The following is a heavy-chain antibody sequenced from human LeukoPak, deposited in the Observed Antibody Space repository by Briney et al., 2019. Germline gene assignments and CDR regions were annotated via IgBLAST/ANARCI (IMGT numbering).Heavy chain of an antibody. D-gene: IGHD1-26*01. CDR1: GFSVSDNY. CDR2: LYSGGST. V-gene: IGHV3-66*01. CDR3: ARGKSGSHSRPFDY. Sequence: PGGSLRLSCAASGFSVSDNYMSWVRQAPGKGLDWVSLLYSGGSTHYADSVKGRFTISRDKSNNMLSLQMNSLRAEDTAVYYCARGKSGSHSRPFDYWGQGTLVTVSS. J-gene: IGHJ4*02.